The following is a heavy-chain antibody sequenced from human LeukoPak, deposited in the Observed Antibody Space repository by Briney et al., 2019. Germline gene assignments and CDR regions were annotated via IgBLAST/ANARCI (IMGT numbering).Heavy chain of an antibody. V-gene: IGHV4-39*01. Sequence: SETLSLTCTVSGGSISSSSYYWGWIRQPPGKGLEWIGSIYYSGSTYYNPSLKSRVTISVDMSKNQFSLKLSSVTAADTAVYYCARQPRVGARERGLDYWGHVTPVTVSS. CDR2: IYYSGST. CDR1: GGSISSSSYY. CDR3: ARQPRVGARERGLDY. J-gene: IGHJ4*01. D-gene: IGHD1-26*01.